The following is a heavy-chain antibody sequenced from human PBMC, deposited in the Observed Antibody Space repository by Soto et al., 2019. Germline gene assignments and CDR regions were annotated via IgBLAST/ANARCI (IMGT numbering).Heavy chain of an antibody. V-gene: IGHV3-30*18. CDR3: AKVGDVYNSFFDY. Sequence: LRLSCAASGFSLTSYGMHWVRQPPGKGLEWVAVISDDGSKIYYADSVKGRFTISRDTSRNTLYLQMNSLGPEDTAIYYCAKVGDVYNSFFDYWGQGARVT. D-gene: IGHD1-26*01. CDR2: ISDDGSKI. J-gene: IGHJ4*02. CDR1: GFSLTSYG.